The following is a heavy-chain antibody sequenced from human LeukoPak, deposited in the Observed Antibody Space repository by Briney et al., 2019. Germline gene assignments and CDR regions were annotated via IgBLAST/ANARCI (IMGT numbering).Heavy chain of an antibody. Sequence: GGSLRLSCAASGFTFSDYYMSWIRQAPGKGLEWVSYISSSGSTIYYADSVKGRFTISRDNAKNSLYLQMNSLRAEDTAVYYCARLTTVTQYYFDYWGQGTLVTVSS. J-gene: IGHJ4*02. D-gene: IGHD4-17*01. CDR1: GFTFSDYY. CDR3: ARLTTVTQYYFDY. V-gene: IGHV3-11*01. CDR2: ISSSGSTI.